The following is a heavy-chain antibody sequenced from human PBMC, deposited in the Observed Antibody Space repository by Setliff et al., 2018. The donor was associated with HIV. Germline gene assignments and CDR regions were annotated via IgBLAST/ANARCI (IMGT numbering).Heavy chain of an antibody. J-gene: IGHJ4*02. CDR2: IYHTGST. Sequence: PSETLSLTCTVSGDSVSSTSYYWGWIRQPPGNGLEWIGSIYHTGSTYYKPSLKSRVTISVDTSKNQFSLKLSSVTAADTAVYYCARQLAVADYFDYWGQGTLVTVSS. CDR1: GDSVSSTSYY. V-gene: IGHV4-39*01. D-gene: IGHD6-19*01. CDR3: ARQLAVADYFDY.